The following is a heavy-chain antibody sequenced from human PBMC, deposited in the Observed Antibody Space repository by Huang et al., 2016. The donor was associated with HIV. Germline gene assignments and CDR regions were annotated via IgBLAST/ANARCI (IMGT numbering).Heavy chain of an antibody. D-gene: IGHD6-13*01. V-gene: IGHV3-21*01. CDR3: ARDRGQQLSPFDS. CDR2: ISPSSMFI. CDR1: GFSLDSYN. Sequence: EVQLVESGGGLVKPGGSLRLSCAASGFSLDSYNMYWVRQTPGKGLQCGSSISPSSMFIDYADSGKGRFSISRDNAKNSLYLQMNNLRGEDTAVYYCARDRGQQLSPFDSWGQGTLVTVSS. J-gene: IGHJ4*02.